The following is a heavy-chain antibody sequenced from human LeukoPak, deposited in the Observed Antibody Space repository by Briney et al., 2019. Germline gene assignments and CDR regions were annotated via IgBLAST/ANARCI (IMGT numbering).Heavy chain of an antibody. CDR1: GYTFTSYG. CDR2: ISAYNGNT. J-gene: IGHJ6*02. D-gene: IGHD5-24*01. V-gene: IGHV1-18*01. CDR3: AKVRQLGGTFYGMDV. Sequence: ASVKVSCKASGYTFTSYGISWVRQAPGQGLEWMGCISAYNGNTNYAQKLQGRVTMTTDTSKSTAYMELRSLRSDDTAVYYCAKVRQLGGTFYGMDVWGQGTTVTVSS.